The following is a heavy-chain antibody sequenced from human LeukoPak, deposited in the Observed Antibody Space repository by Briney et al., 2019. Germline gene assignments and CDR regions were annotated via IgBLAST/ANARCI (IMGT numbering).Heavy chain of an antibody. Sequence: SETLSLTCTVSGGSISSYYWSWIRQPAGKGLEWIGRIYTSGSTNYNPSLKSRVTMSVDTSKNQFALKLSSVTAADTAVYYCARVISIVGVTARYAFDIWGQGTMVTVSS. V-gene: IGHV4-4*07. CDR3: ARVISIVGVTARYAFDI. CDR1: GGSISSYY. D-gene: IGHD1-26*01. J-gene: IGHJ3*02. CDR2: IYTSGST.